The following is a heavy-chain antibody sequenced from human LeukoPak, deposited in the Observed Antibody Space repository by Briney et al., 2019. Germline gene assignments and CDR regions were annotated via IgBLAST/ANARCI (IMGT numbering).Heavy chain of an antibody. CDR1: GFTFSSLG. Sequence: RRGSLRLSCSASGFTFSSLGMHWVRQAPGKGLEHVSTIGSDGDSTYYADSVKDRFTISRDNSKNALYLQMTSLRPEDSAVYYCVSPVFINYWGQGTLVTVSS. V-gene: IGHV3-64D*06. CDR3: VSPVFINY. D-gene: IGHD1-14*01. J-gene: IGHJ4*01. CDR2: IGSDGDST.